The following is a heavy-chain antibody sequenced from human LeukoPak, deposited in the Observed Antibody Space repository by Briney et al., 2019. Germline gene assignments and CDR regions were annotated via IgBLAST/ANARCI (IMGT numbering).Heavy chain of an antibody. Sequence: PSETLSLACTVSGDPINSGSYYWSWIRQPAGKGLEWIGRIYSSGSTKYNPSLKSRVTVSADTSKNQFSLKLNSVTAADTAMYYCVRSNSGYDFYWYFDLWGRGTLVTVSS. CDR1: GDPINSGSYY. CDR2: IYSSGST. J-gene: IGHJ2*01. D-gene: IGHD5-12*01. V-gene: IGHV4-61*02. CDR3: VRSNSGYDFYWYFDL.